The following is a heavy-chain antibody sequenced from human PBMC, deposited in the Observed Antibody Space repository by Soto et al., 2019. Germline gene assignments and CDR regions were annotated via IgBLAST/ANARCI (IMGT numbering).Heavy chain of an antibody. J-gene: IGHJ4*02. CDR3: AKGSYCTNGICYNY. D-gene: IGHD2-8*01. Sequence: PGGSLRLSCAASGFIFNNYAMTWVRQAPGKGLEWVSTVTASGGGTFYANSVKGRFTISRDNSKNTLYLQMNSLRAEDTAVYYCAKGSYCTNGICYNYWGQGTLVTVSS. CDR1: GFIFNNYA. CDR2: VTASGGGT. V-gene: IGHV3-23*01.